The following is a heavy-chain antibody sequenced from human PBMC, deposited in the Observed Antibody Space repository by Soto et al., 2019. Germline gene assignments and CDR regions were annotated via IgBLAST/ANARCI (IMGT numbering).Heavy chain of an antibody. J-gene: IGHJ5*02. Sequence: QVQLQQWGAGLLKPRETLSLTCAVYGGSFSGYYWSWIRQPPGKGLEWIGEINHSGSTNYNPSLKSRVTISVDTSKNQFSLKLSSVTAADTAVYYCARTGYSSSWYWFDPWGQGTLVTVSS. CDR3: ARTGYSSSWYWFDP. CDR2: INHSGST. CDR1: GGSFSGYY. D-gene: IGHD6-13*01. V-gene: IGHV4-34*01.